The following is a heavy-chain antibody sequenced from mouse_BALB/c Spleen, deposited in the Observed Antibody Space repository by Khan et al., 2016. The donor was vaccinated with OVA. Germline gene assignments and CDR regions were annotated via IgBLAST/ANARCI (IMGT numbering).Heavy chain of an antibody. D-gene: IGHD4-1*01. CDR3: ADHLTGSFAY. CDR1: GFTFSSYS. CDR2: ISSGGDYT. Sequence: EVQLVESGGDLVKPGGSLKLSCAASGFTFSSYSMSWVHQTPDKRLEWVASISSGGDYTYYPDSVQGRFTISRDNAKNTLYLQMSDLKSEDTAMYYCADHLTGSFAYWGQGTLVTVSA. V-gene: IGHV5-6*01. J-gene: IGHJ3*01.